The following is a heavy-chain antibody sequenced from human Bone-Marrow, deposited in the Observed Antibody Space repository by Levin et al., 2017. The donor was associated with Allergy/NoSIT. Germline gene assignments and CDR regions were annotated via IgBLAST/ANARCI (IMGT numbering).Heavy chain of an antibody. CDR3: ARGEGKTKFDY. Sequence: SETLSLTCAVYGGSFSGYYWSWIRQPPGKGLEWIGEINHSGSTNYNPSLKSRVTISVDTSKNQFSLKLSSVTAADTAVYYCARGEGKTKFDYWGQGTLVTVSS. CDR2: INHSGST. V-gene: IGHV4-34*01. CDR1: GGSFSGYY. J-gene: IGHJ4*02.